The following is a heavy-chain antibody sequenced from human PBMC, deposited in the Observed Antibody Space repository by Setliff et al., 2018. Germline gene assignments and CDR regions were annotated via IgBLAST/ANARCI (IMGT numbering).Heavy chain of an antibody. J-gene: IGHJ4*02. Sequence: SETLSLTCTVSGGSISSSSYYWGWIRQPPGKWLEWMGSIYYSGSTYYNPSLKSRVTISVDTPKNQFSLKLSSVTAADTAVYYCAREERYYNFWSGYFDYWGQGTLVTVSS. CDR1: GGSISSSSYY. CDR3: AREERYYNFWSGYFDY. CDR2: IYYSGST. D-gene: IGHD3-3*01. V-gene: IGHV4-39*07.